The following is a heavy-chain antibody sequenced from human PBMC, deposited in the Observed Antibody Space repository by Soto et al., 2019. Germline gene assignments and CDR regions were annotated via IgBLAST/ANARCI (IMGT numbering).Heavy chain of an antibody. V-gene: IGHV4-39*01. Sequence: SETLSLTCTVSGGSISSSSYYWGWIRQPPGKGLEWIGSIYYSGSTYYNPSLKSRVTISVDTSKNQFSLKLSSVTAADTAVYYCARTTHDYGDPFDYWGQGTLVTVSS. CDR2: IYYSGST. J-gene: IGHJ4*02. CDR1: GGSISSSSYY. CDR3: ARTTHDYGDPFDY. D-gene: IGHD4-17*01.